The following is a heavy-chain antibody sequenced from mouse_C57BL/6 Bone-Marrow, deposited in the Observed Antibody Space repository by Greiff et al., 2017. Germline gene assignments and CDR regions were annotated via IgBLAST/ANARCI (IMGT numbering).Heavy chain of an antibody. Sequence: VQLQQPGAELVKPGASVKMSCKASGYTFPSYWLPWVKQRPGQGLEWIGDIYPGSGSTNYNEKFKSKATLTVDTSSSTAYMQLSSLTSEDSAVYYCARGYYGKLNFDYWGQGTTLTVSS. CDR1: GYTFPSYW. D-gene: IGHD2-1*01. CDR2: IYPGSGST. J-gene: IGHJ2*01. V-gene: IGHV1-55*01. CDR3: ARGYYGKLNFDY.